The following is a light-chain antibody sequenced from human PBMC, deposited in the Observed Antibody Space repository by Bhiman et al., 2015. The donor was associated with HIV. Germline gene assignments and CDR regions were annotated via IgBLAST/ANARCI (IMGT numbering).Light chain of an antibody. V-gene: IGLV3-1*01. CDR1: KLGHKY. CDR2: QDN. CDR3: QAWDSSTEV. Sequence: SYELTQPPSVSVSPGQTASITCSGDKLGHKYACWYQQKPGQSPVLVIYQDNKRPSGIPERFSGSNSGNTATLTISGTQATDEADYYCQAWDSSTEVFGTGTKVTVL. J-gene: IGLJ1*01.